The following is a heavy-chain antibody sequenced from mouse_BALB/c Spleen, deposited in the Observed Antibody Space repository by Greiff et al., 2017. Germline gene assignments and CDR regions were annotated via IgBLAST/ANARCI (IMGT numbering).Heavy chain of an antibody. Sequence: EVQLVESGGGLVKPGGSLKLSCAASGFTFSSYAMSWVRQTPEKRLEWVASISSGGSTYYPDSVKGRFTISRENARNILYLQMSSLRSEDTAMYYCARGGSSPWFAYWGQGTLVTVSA. CDR1: GFTFSSYA. V-gene: IGHV5-6-5*01. CDR3: ARGGSSPWFAY. D-gene: IGHD1-1*01. J-gene: IGHJ3*01. CDR2: ISSGGST.